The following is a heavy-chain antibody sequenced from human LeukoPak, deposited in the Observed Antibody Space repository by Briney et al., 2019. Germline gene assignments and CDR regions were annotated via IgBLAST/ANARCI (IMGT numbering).Heavy chain of an antibody. Sequence: GGSLRLSCVVSGFTFSSYWMHWVRQAPGKGLVWVSHINSDGSSTNYADSVKGRFTISRDNAKNTLYLQMNSLRAEDAAVYYCVKEKGGTSGVDYWGQGTLVSVSS. V-gene: IGHV3-74*01. CDR3: VKEKGGTSGVDY. CDR1: GFTFSSYW. D-gene: IGHD2-15*01. J-gene: IGHJ4*02. CDR2: INSDGSST.